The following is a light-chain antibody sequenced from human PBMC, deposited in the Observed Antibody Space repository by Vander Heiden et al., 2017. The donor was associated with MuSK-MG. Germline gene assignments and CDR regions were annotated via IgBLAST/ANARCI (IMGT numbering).Light chain of an antibody. J-gene: IGLJ3*02. CDR3: TSYAGSNNVV. V-gene: IGLV2-8*01. CDR2: EVN. Sequence: QSALTPPPSASGSPGPSVAISCTGTSSDVGAYNYVSWYQQHPGKAPNLMIYEVNKRPSGVPDRFSGSKSGNAASLTVSGLQAEDEADYYCTSYAGSNNVVFGGGTKLTVL. CDR1: SSDVGAYNY.